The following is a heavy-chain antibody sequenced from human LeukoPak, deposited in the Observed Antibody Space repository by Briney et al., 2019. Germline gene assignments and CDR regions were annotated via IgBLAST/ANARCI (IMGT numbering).Heavy chain of an antibody. D-gene: IGHD4-17*01. Sequence: SETLSLTCAVYGGSFSGYYWGWIRQPPAKGLDWIGEINHSGSTNYNPSLKSRLTISVDTSKNQISLKLSSVTAADTAVYYCASHGDQRVACWFDPWGQGTLVTVSS. J-gene: IGHJ5*02. CDR3: ASHGDQRVACWFDP. V-gene: IGHV4-34*01. CDR1: GGSFSGYY. CDR2: INHSGST.